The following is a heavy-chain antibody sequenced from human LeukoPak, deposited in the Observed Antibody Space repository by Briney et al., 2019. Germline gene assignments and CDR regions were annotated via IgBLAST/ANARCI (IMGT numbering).Heavy chain of an antibody. V-gene: IGHV1-69*05. Sequence: ASVKVSCKASGGTFSSYAISWVRQAPGQGLEWMGGIIPIFGTANYAQKFQGRVTITTDESTSTVYMELSSLRSEDTAVYYCARVRSSAQGPGMDVWGQGTTVTVSS. J-gene: IGHJ6*02. CDR3: ARVRSSAQGPGMDV. CDR2: IIPIFGTA. CDR1: GGTFSSYA. D-gene: IGHD1-26*01.